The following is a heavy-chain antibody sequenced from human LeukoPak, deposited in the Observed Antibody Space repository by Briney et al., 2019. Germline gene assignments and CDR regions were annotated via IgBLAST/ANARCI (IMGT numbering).Heavy chain of an antibody. CDR3: ARGRLRGPPFDY. CDR1: GGSISSSSYY. CDR2: INHSGST. J-gene: IGHJ4*02. V-gene: IGHV4-39*07. D-gene: IGHD2-21*01. Sequence: SETLSLTCTVSGGSISSSSYYWSWIRQPPGKGLEWIGEINHSGSTNYNPSLKSRVTISVDTSKNQFSLKLSSVTAADTAVYYCARGRLRGPPFDYWGQGTLVTVSS.